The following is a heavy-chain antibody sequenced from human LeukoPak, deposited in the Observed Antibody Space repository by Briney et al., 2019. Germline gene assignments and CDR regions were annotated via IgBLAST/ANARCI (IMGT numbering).Heavy chain of an antibody. Sequence: ASVKASCKASGYTFTSYAMHWVRQAPGQRLEWMGWINAGNGNTKYSQKFQGRVTITRDTSASTAYMELSSLRSEDTAVYYCARTDYYDSSGYQYYYYGMDAWGQGTTVTVSS. D-gene: IGHD3-22*01. CDR1: GYTFTSYA. V-gene: IGHV1-3*01. CDR3: ARTDYYDSSGYQYYYYGMDA. J-gene: IGHJ6*02. CDR2: INAGNGNT.